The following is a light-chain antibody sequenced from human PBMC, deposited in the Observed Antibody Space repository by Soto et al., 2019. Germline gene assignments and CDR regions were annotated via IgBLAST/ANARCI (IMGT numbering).Light chain of an antibody. CDR2: GAS. J-gene: IGKJ5*01. V-gene: IGKV3-20*01. CDR1: RSVGSS. Sequence: EIVLTQSPATLSLSPGDRATLSCRASRSVGSSLAWYQQKPGQAPRLLIYGASNRATGIPDRFSGSESGTDFTLTISRLEPEDFAVYYCQQYGSSPSLTFGGGTRLEIK. CDR3: QQYGSSPSLT.